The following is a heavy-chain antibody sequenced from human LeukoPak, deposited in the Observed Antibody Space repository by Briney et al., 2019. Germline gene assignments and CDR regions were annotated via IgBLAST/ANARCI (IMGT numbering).Heavy chain of an antibody. CDR3: AKEKYYYDSSGYYWDY. J-gene: IGHJ4*02. V-gene: IGHV3-23*01. CDR1: GFTFSSYA. D-gene: IGHD3-22*01. CDR2: ISGSGASS. Sequence: GGSLRLSCAASGFTFSSYAMSWVRQAPGEGLEWVSGISGSGASSYYADSVKGRFTISRDNTRNTLYLQMNSLRAEDTAVYYCAKEKYYYDSSGYYWDYWGQGTLVTVSS.